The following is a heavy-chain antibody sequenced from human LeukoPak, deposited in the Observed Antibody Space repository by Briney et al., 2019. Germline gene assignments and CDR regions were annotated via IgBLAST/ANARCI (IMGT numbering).Heavy chain of an antibody. Sequence: GRSLRLSCAASGFTFSSYGMHWVRQAPGKGLEWVAVIWYDGSNKYYPDSVQGRFTISRDNSKNTLYLQVNSLRAEDTAVYYCARDRSMGGWYIDLWGRGTLVTVSS. V-gene: IGHV3-33*01. CDR3: ARDRSMGGWYIDL. J-gene: IGHJ2*01. CDR1: GFTFSSYG. CDR2: IWYDGSNK. D-gene: IGHD2/OR15-2a*01.